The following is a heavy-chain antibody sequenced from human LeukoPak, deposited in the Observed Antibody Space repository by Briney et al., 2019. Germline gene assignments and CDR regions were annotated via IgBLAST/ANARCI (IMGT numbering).Heavy chain of an antibody. CDR2: FVHEDDET. J-gene: IGHJ4*02. D-gene: IGHD7-27*01. V-gene: IGHV1-24*01. CDR1: GSTLTEFS. Sequence: ASVKVSCKVSGSTLTEFSIHWVRQAPGKGLEWMGGFVHEDDETIYAQSFQGRVTMTEDTSTETASMELSSLRYEDTAMYSCATIAPGDLFDSWGQGTLVTVSS. CDR3: ATIAPGDLFDS.